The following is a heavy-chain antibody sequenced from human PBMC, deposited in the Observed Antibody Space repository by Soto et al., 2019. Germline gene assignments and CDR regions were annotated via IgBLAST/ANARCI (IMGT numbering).Heavy chain of an antibody. CDR2: IYYSGST. Sequence: SETLSLTCTVSGGSISSSSYYWGWIRQPPGKGLEWIGSIYYSGSTYYNPSLKSRVTISVDTSKNQFSLKLSSVTAADTAVYYCARLRGSSWYDIWFDPWGQGTLVTVSS. CDR3: ARLRGSSWYDIWFDP. CDR1: GGSISSSSYY. D-gene: IGHD6-13*01. J-gene: IGHJ5*02. V-gene: IGHV4-39*01.